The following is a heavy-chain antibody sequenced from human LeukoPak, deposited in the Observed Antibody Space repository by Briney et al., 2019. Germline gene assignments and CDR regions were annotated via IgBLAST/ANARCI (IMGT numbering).Heavy chain of an antibody. CDR3: ARPLRWTDAFDI. Sequence: ASVKVSCKASGYTFTSYDINWVRQATGQGLEWMGWMNPNSGNTGYAQKFQGRVTMTRNTSISTAYMELSSLRSEDTAVNYCARPLRWTDAFDIWGQGTMVTVSS. J-gene: IGHJ3*02. V-gene: IGHV1-8*01. CDR1: GYTFTSYD. D-gene: IGHD4-23*01. CDR2: MNPNSGNT.